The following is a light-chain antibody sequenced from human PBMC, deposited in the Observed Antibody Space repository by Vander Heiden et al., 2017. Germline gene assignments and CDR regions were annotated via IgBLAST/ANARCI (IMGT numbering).Light chain of an antibody. J-gene: IGLJ2*01. Sequence: SYELTQPPSVSVSPGQTASITCSGDKLGNKYACWYQQRPGQSPVLVSYQDTKRPAEIPERFSGSNSGNTATLTISGTQAMDEADYYCQAWDDSAAVVCGGGTKLTVL. V-gene: IGLV3-1*01. CDR3: QAWDDSAAVV. CDR2: QDT. CDR1: KLGNKY.